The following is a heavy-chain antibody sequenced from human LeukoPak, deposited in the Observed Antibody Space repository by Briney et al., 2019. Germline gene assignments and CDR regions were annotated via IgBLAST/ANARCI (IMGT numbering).Heavy chain of an antibody. CDR2: INAGNGNT. Sequence: ASVKVSCKASGYTFTSYAMHWVRQAPGQRLEWMGWINAGNGNTKYSQKFQGRVTITRDTSASTAYMELSSLRSEDTAVYYCARGQGTMVREGDYWGQGTLVTVSS. J-gene: IGHJ4*02. D-gene: IGHD3-10*01. CDR3: ARGQGTMVREGDY. V-gene: IGHV1-3*01. CDR1: GYTFTSYA.